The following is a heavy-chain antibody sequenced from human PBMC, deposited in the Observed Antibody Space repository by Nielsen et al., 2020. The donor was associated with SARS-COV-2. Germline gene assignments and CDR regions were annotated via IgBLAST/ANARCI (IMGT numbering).Heavy chain of an antibody. CDR1: GYTFTSYG. D-gene: IGHD5-12*01. Sequence: ASVKVSCKASGYTFTSYGISWVRQAPGQGLEWMGWISAYNGNTNYAQKLQGRVTMTTDTSTSTAYMELRSLRSDDTAVYYCASGYSGYDSHYYGMDVWGQRTTVTVSS. J-gene: IGHJ6*02. V-gene: IGHV1-18*01. CDR2: ISAYNGNT. CDR3: ASGYSGYDSHYYGMDV.